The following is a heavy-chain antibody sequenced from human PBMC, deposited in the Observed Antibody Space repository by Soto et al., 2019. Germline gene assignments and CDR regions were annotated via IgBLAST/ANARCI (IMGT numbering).Heavy chain of an antibody. CDR3: ARGVLEWLLRDSYYYYMDV. D-gene: IGHD3-3*01. V-gene: IGHV4-59*01. CDR1: GDSISSSY. J-gene: IGHJ6*03. CDR2: IDDTGST. Sequence: TLSLTCTVSGDSISSSYWNWIRQAPGKGLEWIGYIDDTGSTNYNPSLKSRVTLSVDPSNNQYSLKLSSVTAADTAVYYCARGVLEWLLRDSYYYYMDVWGKGTTVIVSS.